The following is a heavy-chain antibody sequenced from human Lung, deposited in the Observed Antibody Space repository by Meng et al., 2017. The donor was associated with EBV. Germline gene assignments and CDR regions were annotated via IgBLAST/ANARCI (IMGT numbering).Heavy chain of an antibody. CDR2: INTHTGNP. Sequence: QVKLVQSGSGLKEPGASVKISCKASGYTFINYAINWVRQAPGQGLEWMGWINTHTGNPTYGQGFTGRFVLSSDTSVSTANLQISSLKAEDTAVYYCARGGNFDPWGQGTLVTVSS. D-gene: IGHD2/OR15-2a*01. CDR1: GYTFINYA. J-gene: IGHJ5*02. V-gene: IGHV7-4-1*02. CDR3: ARGGNFDP.